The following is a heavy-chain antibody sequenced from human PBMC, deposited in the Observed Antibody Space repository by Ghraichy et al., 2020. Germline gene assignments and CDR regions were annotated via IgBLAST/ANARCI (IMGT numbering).Heavy chain of an antibody. J-gene: IGHJ4*02. D-gene: IGHD6-19*01. CDR3: ARATYSSGWWVDY. CDR1: GYTFTGYY. CDR2: INPNSGGT. V-gene: IGHV1-2*02. Sequence: ASVKVSCKASGYTFTGYYMHWVRQAPGQGLEWMGWINPNSGGTIYAQKFQGRVTMTRDTSISTAYMELSRLRSDDTAVYYCARATYSSGWWVDYWGQGTLVTVSS.